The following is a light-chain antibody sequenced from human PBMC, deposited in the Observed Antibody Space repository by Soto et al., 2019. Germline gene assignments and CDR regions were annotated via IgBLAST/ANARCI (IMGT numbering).Light chain of an antibody. J-gene: IGLJ3*02. CDR3: QSFDNSLSGWV. CDR2: GNT. V-gene: IGLV1-40*01. CDR1: SSNIWAGYD. Sequence: QSVLTQPPSVSGAPGQRVTISCTGSSSNIWAGYDVHWYQQLPGTAPKLLIYGNTNRPSGVPDRFSGSRSGTSASLAITGLQAEDEADYYCQSFDNSLSGWVFGGGTKVTVL.